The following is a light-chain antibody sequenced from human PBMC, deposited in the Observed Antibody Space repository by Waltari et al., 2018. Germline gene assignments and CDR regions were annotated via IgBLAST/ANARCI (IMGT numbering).Light chain of an antibody. CDR2: QDT. V-gene: IGLV3-1*01. J-gene: IGLJ1*01. CDR3: LAWDGSGYV. Sequence: SYELTQPPSVSVSPGQTAIITCSTANSGDTSVCWYQQKPGQSPILVISQDTQRPSGIPDRFSGSNSGSTATLTISGTQAIDEADYYCLAWDGSGYVFGTGTKVTVL. CDR1: NSGDTS.